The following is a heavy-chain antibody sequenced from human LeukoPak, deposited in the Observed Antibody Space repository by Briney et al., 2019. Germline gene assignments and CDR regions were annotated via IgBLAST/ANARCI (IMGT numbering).Heavy chain of an antibody. CDR2: ISAYNGNT. J-gene: IGHJ4*02. D-gene: IGHD6-13*01. V-gene: IGHV1-18*01. Sequence: GASVKVSCKASGGTFSSYAISWVRQAPGQGLEWMGWISAYNGNTNYAQKLQGRVTMTTDTSTSTAYMELRRLRSDDTAVYYCARDRYIAAAGPYYFDYWGQGTLVTVSS. CDR3: ARDRYIAAAGPYYFDY. CDR1: GGTFSSYA.